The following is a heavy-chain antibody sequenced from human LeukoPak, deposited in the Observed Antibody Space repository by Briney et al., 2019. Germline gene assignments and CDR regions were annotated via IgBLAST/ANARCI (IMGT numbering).Heavy chain of an antibody. Sequence: PSQTLSLTCTVSGASINTGYYWTWIRQHPGKGLEWIGYIYTSGSTNYNPSLKSRVTISVDTSKNQFSLKLSSVTAADTAVYYCARHRRDSEASYFDYWGQGTLVTVSS. CDR1: GASINTGYY. V-gene: IGHV4-4*09. CDR2: IYTSGST. CDR3: ARHRRDSEASYFDY. D-gene: IGHD1-26*01. J-gene: IGHJ4*02.